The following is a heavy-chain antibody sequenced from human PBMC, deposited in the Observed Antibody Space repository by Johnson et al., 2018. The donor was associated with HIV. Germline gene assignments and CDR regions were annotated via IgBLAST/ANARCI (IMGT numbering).Heavy chain of an antibody. D-gene: IGHD2-2*01. CDR3: ARESLLPAMTAFDF. CDR1: GFTFSSYA. Sequence: QVQLMESGGGVVQPGRSLRLSCAASGFTFSSYAMHWVRQAPGKGLEWVAVISYDGSNKYYAQSVTGRFTISRDNSKNTLYLQMNSLRAEDTAVYYCARESLLPAMTAFDFWGQGTMVTVSS. V-gene: IGHV3-30*04. J-gene: IGHJ3*01. CDR2: ISYDGSNK.